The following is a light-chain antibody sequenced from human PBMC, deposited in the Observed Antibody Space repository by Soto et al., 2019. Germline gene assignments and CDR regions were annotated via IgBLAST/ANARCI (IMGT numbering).Light chain of an antibody. Sequence: ILLTQSPGTLSLSPGERATLSCGASQSVSRNLAWYQQKPGQAPRLLIYGASTRATGIPARFSGSGSGTEFTLTISSLQSEDFEVYYCQQYNNWPLTFGQGTKVDIK. CDR3: QQYNNWPLT. V-gene: IGKV3-15*01. J-gene: IGKJ1*01. CDR2: GAS. CDR1: QSVSRN.